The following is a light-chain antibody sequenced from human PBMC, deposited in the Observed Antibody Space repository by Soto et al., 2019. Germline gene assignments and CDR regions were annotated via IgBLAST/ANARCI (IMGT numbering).Light chain of an antibody. J-gene: IGLJ2*01. CDR3: QSYDSSLSGSV. V-gene: IGLV1-40*01. CDR1: SSNIGAHYD. Sequence: QSVLTQPPSVSGAPGQRVTISCTGSSSNIGAHYDVHWYQQLPGTAPKLLIYDNYNRPSGVPDRFSGSKSGTSASLAITGLQAEDEADYYCQSYDSSLSGSVFGGGPKLTVL. CDR2: DNY.